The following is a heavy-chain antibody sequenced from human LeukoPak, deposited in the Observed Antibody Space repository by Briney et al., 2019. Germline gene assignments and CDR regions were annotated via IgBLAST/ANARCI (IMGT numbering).Heavy chain of an antibody. V-gene: IGHV4-59*12. CDR1: GVSISTYS. Sequence: PSETLSLTCIVSGVSISTYSWNWIRQSPGKGLEWIGYISQSGTTSYNSSLKSRVTMSVDTSKNQFSLKLSSVTAADTAVYYCARAPRSYDFWSGYLFDYWGQGTLVTVSS. J-gene: IGHJ4*02. CDR3: ARAPRSYDFWSGYLFDY. CDR2: ISQSGTT. D-gene: IGHD3-3*01.